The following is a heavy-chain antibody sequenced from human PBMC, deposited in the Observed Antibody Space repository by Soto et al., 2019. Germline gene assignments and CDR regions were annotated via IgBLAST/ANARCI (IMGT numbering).Heavy chain of an antibody. CDR3: AKVTCSGGSCYSGSYWYFDL. V-gene: IGHV3-30*18. CDR1: GFTFSSYG. J-gene: IGHJ2*01. Sequence: QVQLVESGGGVVQPGRSLRLSCAASGFTFSSYGMHWVRQAPGKGLEWVAVISYDGSNKYYADSVKGRFTISRDNSKNTLYLQMNSLRAEDAAVYYCAKVTCSGGSCYSGSYWYFDLWGRGTLVTVSS. CDR2: ISYDGSNK. D-gene: IGHD2-15*01.